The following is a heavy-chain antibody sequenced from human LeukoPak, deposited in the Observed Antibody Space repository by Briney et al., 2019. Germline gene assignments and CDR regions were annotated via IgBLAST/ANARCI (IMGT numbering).Heavy chain of an antibody. CDR3: AKDRGYSSGWYAGGVDY. D-gene: IGHD6-19*01. V-gene: IGHV3-30*02. CDR1: GVTFSSYG. CDR2: IRNDGSNK. J-gene: IGHJ4*02. Sequence: GGSLRLSCAASGVTFSSYGMHWVRQAPGKGLEWVAFIRNDGSNKYYADSVKGRFTISRDNSKNTLYLQMNCLRAEDTAVYYCAKDRGYSSGWYAGGVDYWGQGTLVTVSS.